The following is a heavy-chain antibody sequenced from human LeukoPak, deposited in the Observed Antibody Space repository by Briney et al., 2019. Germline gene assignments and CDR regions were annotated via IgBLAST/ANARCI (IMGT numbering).Heavy chain of an antibody. Sequence: GGSVSLPCAACGFTFSNYSMHWVRQAPGKGLEWVEVVSYDGSNKYYADSVKGRFTISRDNSKNTLYLQMNSLRAEDAAVYYCATIGDRRSGELYRIDYWGQGTLVTVSS. CDR2: VSYDGSNK. J-gene: IGHJ4*02. CDR3: ATIGDRRSGELYRIDY. V-gene: IGHV3-30-3*01. D-gene: IGHD1-26*01. CDR1: GFTFSNYS.